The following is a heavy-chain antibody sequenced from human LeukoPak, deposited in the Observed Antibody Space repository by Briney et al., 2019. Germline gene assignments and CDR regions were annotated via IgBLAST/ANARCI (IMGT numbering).Heavy chain of an antibody. CDR3: AKDNAIYCSGGSCYSGFDY. V-gene: IGHV3-30-3*01. CDR1: GFTFSSYA. Sequence: PGGSLRLSCAASGFTFSSYAMHWVRQAPGKGLEWVAVISYDGSNKYYADSVKGRFTISRDNSKNTLYLQMNSLRAEDTAVYYCAKDNAIYCSGGSCYSGFDYWGQGTLVTVSS. J-gene: IGHJ4*02. CDR2: ISYDGSNK. D-gene: IGHD2-15*01.